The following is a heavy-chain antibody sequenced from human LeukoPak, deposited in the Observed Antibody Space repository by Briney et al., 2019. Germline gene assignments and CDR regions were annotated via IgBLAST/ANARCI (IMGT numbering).Heavy chain of an antibody. CDR2: IYYSGST. V-gene: IGHV4-59*08. J-gene: IGHJ6*02. CDR3: ARVYAAAGVWGMDV. D-gene: IGHD6-13*01. CDR1: GDSVSSYY. Sequence: SETLSLTCTVSGDSVSSYYWSWIRQPPGKRLEWIGYIYYSGSTNYNPSLRGRVTISVDTSKNQFSLKLSSVTAADTAVYYCARVYAAAGVWGMDVWGQGTTVTVSS.